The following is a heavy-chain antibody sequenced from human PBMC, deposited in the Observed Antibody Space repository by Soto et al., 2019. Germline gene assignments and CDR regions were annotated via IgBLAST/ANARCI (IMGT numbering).Heavy chain of an antibody. CDR1: GYSFTSYW. J-gene: IGHJ6*02. V-gene: IGHV5-10-1*01. Sequence: GESLKISCKGSGYSFTSYWISWVRQMPGKGLEWMGRIDPSDSYTNYSPSFQGHVTISADKSISTAYLQWSSLKASDTAMYYCAGSLRFGGYYYGMDVWGQGTTVTVSS. CDR2: IDPSDSYT. CDR3: AGSLRFGGYYYGMDV. D-gene: IGHD3-3*01.